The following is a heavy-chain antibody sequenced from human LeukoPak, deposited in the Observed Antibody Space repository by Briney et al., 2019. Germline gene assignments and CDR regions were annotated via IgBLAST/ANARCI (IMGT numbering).Heavy chain of an antibody. D-gene: IGHD3-10*01. V-gene: IGHV3-48*03. CDR1: GYTVSACE. J-gene: IGHJ3*02. Sequence: GGSLRLSCAISGYTVSACELTWFRQAPGKGLEWVSYISRSGSTRYYADSVKGRFTISRDNAKNSLYLQMNSLRAEGTAVYYGARVATMVRVPLDALDIWGQGTMVSVSS. CDR2: ISRSGSTR. CDR3: ARVATMVRVPLDALDI.